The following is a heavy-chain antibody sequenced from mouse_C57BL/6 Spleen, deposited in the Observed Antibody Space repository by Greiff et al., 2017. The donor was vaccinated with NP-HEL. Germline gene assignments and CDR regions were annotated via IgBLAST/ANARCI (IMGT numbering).Heavy chain of an antibody. D-gene: IGHD1-1*01. CDR1: GYTFTDYE. CDR3: TRLLPGGYAMDY. J-gene: IGHJ4*01. Sequence: QVQLQQSGAELVRPGASVTLSCKASGYTFTDYEMHWVKQTPVHGLEWIGAIDPETGGTAYNQKFKGKAILTADKSSSTAYMELRSLTSEDSAVYYCTRLLPGGYAMDYWGQGTSVTVSS. V-gene: IGHV1-15*01. CDR2: IDPETGGT.